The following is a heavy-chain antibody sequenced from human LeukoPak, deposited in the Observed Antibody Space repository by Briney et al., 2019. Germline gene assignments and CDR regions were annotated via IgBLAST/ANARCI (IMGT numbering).Heavy chain of an antibody. D-gene: IGHD2-2*01. CDR1: GYSISSGYY. V-gene: IGHV4-4*07. CDR2: IYTSGSA. J-gene: IGHJ4*02. CDR3: ARGRRSTVPAASVYFDY. Sequence: PSETLSLTCTVSGYSISSGYYWGWIRQPAGKGLEWIGRIYTSGSANYNPSLKSRVTMSVDTSKNQFSLKLSSVTAADTAVYYCARGRRSTVPAASVYFDYWGQGTLVTVSS.